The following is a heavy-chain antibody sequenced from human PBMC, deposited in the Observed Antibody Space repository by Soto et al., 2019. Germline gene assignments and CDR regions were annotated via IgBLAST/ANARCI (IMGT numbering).Heavy chain of an antibody. J-gene: IGHJ4*02. CDR3: ARRGYGLYFDY. CDR2: ISGNGGST. CDR1: GFTFSSYA. Sequence: EMQLVESGGGLVQPGGSLRLSCAASGFTFSSYAMHWVRQAPGKGLEYVSAISGNGGSTYYANSVKGRFTISRDNSKNTLFLQMGSLRAEDMAVYYGARRGYGLYFDYWGQGTLVTVSS. D-gene: IGHD3-10*01. V-gene: IGHV3-64*01.